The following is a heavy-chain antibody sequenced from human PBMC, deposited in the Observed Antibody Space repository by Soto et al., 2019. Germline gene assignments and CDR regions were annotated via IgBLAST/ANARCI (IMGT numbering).Heavy chain of an antibody. Sequence: GGSLRLSCAASGFTFSDYYMSWIRQAPGKGLEWVSYISSSGSTIYYADSVKGRFTISRDNSKSTLYLQMNSLRAEDTALYYCAKGRSYYYYYGVGVWGQGTTVTVSS. CDR3: AKGRSYYYYYGVGV. CDR2: ISSSGSTI. CDR1: GFTFSDYY. J-gene: IGHJ6*02. V-gene: IGHV3-11*01.